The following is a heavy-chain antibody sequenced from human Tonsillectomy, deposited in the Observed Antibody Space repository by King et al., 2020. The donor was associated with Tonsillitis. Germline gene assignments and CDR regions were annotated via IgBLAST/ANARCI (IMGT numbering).Heavy chain of an antibody. Sequence: VQLVESGGGVVQPGRSLRLSCAASGFTFSIYGMHWVRQAPGKGLEWVAVISYDGSNTYDAASVKGRFTISRDNSKNTLYLQMNSLRAEDTAVYYCAKDRYGAGSYLDYWGQGTLVVVSS. J-gene: IGHJ4*02. CDR1: GFTFSIYG. CDR2: ISYDGSNT. CDR3: AKDRYGAGSYLDY. V-gene: IGHV3-30*18. D-gene: IGHD3-10*01.